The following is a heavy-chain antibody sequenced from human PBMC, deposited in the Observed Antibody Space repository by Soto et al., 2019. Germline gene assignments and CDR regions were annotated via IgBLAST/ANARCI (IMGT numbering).Heavy chain of an antibody. CDR1: GGSISSFY. Sequence: QVQLQESGPGLVKPSETLSLTCTVSGGSISSFYWSWIRQPAGKGLEWIGRIYSGGRNNYNTSLKSRVTMSVDTSKNQFSLRLSSVTASDTAMYYCSRGSSRWDYWGKGTLVTVSS. J-gene: IGHJ4*02. D-gene: IGHD6-13*01. CDR2: IYSGGRN. V-gene: IGHV4-4*07. CDR3: SRGSSRWDY.